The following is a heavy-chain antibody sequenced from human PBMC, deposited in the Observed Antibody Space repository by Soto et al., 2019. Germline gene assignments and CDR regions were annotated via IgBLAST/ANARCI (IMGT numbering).Heavy chain of an antibody. CDR2: INHYGIP. V-gene: IGHV4-34*02. CDR1: GGSFSGYY. D-gene: IGHD2-15*01. CDR3: ARGQWSDRFLN. J-gene: IGHJ1*01. Sequence: QVQLQQWGAGLLKPSETLSLTCAVYGGSFSGYYWSWIRQPPVKGLECIGEINHYGIPHYNPSFKSRVIMSVDTSTNQFSLKVSSVTAADTAVYFCARGQWSDRFLNWGQGTLLTVSA.